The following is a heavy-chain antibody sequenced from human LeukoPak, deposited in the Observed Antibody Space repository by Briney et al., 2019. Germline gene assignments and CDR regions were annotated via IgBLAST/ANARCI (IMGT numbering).Heavy chain of an antibody. V-gene: IGHV3-21*01. CDR2: ISSSSSYI. CDR3: ARDKVPAAIIRYYGMDV. D-gene: IGHD2-2*01. J-gene: IGHJ6*02. Sequence: GGSLRLPCAASGFTFSSYSMNWVRQAPGKGLEWVSSISSSSSYIYYADSVKGRFTISRDNAKNSLYLQMNSLRAEDTAVYYCARDKVPAAIIRYYGMDVWGQGTTVTVSS. CDR1: GFTFSSYS.